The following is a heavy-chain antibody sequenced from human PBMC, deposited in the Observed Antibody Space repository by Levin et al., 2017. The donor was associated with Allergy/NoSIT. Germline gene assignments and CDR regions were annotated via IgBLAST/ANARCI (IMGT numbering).Heavy chain of an antibody. CDR3: ARDGKSLMGQWEGYSSSVQDY. Sequence: ASVKVSCKASGYTFTSYGISWVRQAPGQGLEWMGWISAYNGNTNYAQKLQGRVTMTTDTSTSTAYMELRSLRSDDTAVYYCARDGKSLMGQWEGYSSSVQDYWGQGTLVTVSS. CDR2: ISAYNGNT. D-gene: IGHD6-13*01. V-gene: IGHV1-18*01. J-gene: IGHJ4*02. CDR1: GYTFTSYG.